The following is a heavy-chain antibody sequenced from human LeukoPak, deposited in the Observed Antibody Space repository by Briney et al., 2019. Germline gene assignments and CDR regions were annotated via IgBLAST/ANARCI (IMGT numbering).Heavy chain of an antibody. CDR2: ISSSSSYI. CDR3: ARARVAAAGSIPDY. V-gene: IGHV3-21*01. CDR1: GFTFSSYS. D-gene: IGHD6-13*01. J-gene: IGHJ4*02. Sequence: GGSLRLSCAASGFTFSSYSMNWVRQAPGKGLEWVSSISSSSSYIYYADSVKGRFTISRDNAKNSLHLQMNSLRAEDTAVYYCARARVAAAGSIPDYWGQGTLVTVSS.